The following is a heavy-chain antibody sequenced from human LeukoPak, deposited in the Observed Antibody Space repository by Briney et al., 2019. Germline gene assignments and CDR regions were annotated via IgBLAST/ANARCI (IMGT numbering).Heavy chain of an antibody. D-gene: IGHD3/OR15-3a*01. CDR2: IYYSGNT. Sequence: SSETLSLTCTVSGVSISSSNSYWGWIRQPPGKGLEWIGSIYYSGNTYYNASLKSQVSISVDTSKNQFSLRLTSVTAADTAVYYCARQTGSGLFILPGGQGTLVTVSS. V-gene: IGHV4-39*01. CDR3: ARQTGSGLFILP. CDR1: GVSISSSNSY. J-gene: IGHJ4*02.